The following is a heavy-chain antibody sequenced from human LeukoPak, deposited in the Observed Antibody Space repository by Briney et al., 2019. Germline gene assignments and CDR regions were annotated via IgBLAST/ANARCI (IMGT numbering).Heavy chain of an antibody. CDR3: ARLISGVGYFDY. V-gene: IGHV4-59*08. D-gene: IGHD3-10*01. Sequence: SETLSLTCSVTGGSLSSYYWSWIRQPPGKGLEWIGYIYYSGITNYNPSLKSRVTISVDTSKNQFSLKLSSVTAADTAVYYCARLISGVGYFDYWGQGTLVTVSS. CDR2: IYYSGIT. J-gene: IGHJ4*02. CDR1: GGSLSSYY.